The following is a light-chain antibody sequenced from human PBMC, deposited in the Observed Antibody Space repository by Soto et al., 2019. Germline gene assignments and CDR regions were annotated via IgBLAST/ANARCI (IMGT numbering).Light chain of an antibody. J-gene: IGLJ1*01. Sequence: QSLLTQPASVSGSPGQSITISCPGTSSDVGSYNYVSSYQQHPGKAPKVMIYDVSNRPSGVSYRFSGSKSGNTASLTISGLQAEDEADYYCSSYTTSSTYVFGTGTKVTVL. CDR1: SSDVGSYNY. CDR3: SSYTTSSTYV. V-gene: IGLV2-14*01. CDR2: DVS.